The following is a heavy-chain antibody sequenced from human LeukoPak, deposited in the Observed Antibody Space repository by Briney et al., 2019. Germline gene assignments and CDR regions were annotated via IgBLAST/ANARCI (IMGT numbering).Heavy chain of an antibody. CDR3: AKGKDIVVVPAAIGFDY. J-gene: IGHJ4*02. CDR2: ISGSGGST. CDR1: GVTFSSYA. Sequence: GVSLRLSCAASGVTFSSYAMSWVRQAPGKGLEWVSAISGSGGSTYYADSVKGRFTISRDNSKNTLYLQMNSLRAEDTAVYYCAKGKDIVVVPAAIGFDYWGQGTLVTVSS. V-gene: IGHV3-23*01. D-gene: IGHD2-2*02.